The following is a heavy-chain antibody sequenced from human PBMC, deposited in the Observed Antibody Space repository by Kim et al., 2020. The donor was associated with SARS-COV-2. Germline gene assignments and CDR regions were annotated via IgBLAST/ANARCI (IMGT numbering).Heavy chain of an antibody. V-gene: IGHV6-1*01. J-gene: IGHJ4*02. CDR3: ARERARELGHFDY. Sequence: YAVSVKSRITSHPDTAKNRFSLQMNSVTPEATAVYYCARERARELGHFDYWGQGTLVTVSS. D-gene: IGHD7-27*01.